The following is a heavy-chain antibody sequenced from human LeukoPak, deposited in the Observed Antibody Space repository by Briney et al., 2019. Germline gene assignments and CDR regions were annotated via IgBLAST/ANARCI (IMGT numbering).Heavy chain of an antibody. D-gene: IGHD3-16*01. CDR2: MSSDGGST. CDR1: GFTFSNYA. J-gene: IGHJ3*02. Sequence: GGSPRLSCAASGFTFSNYAMHWVRQAPGKGLEYVSAMSSDGGSTYYANSVKGRFTISRDNSKNTLYLQMGSLKPEDMAVYYCARVIWGAVAFDIWGQGTMVIVSS. V-gene: IGHV3-64*01. CDR3: ARVIWGAVAFDI.